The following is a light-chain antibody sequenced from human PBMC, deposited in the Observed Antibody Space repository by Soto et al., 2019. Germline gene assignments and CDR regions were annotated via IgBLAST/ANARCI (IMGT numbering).Light chain of an antibody. CDR1: SSDLAIYNY. J-gene: IGLJ1*01. Sequence: QSALAQPASVSGSPGQSIAISCTGTSSDLAIYNYVSWYQQQPGKAPKLMIYQVTNRPSGVSNRFSGSKSGNTASLTISGLQAEDEADYYCNSYTTSSTLVFGTGTKVTVL. V-gene: IGLV2-14*01. CDR3: NSYTTSSTLV. CDR2: QVT.